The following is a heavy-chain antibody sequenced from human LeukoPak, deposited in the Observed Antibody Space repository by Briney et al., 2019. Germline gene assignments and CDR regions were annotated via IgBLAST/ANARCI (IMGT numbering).Heavy chain of an antibody. J-gene: IGHJ5*02. CDR1: GGSISSYY. Sequence: SETLSLTCTVSGGSISSYYWSWIRQPPGKGLEWIGYIYHSGSTYYNPSLKSRVTISVDRSKNQFSLKLSSVTAADTAVYYCARENDCGGDCYSWFDPWGQGTLVTVSS. CDR3: ARENDCGGDCYSWFDP. D-gene: IGHD2-21*01. V-gene: IGHV4-59*12. CDR2: IYHSGST.